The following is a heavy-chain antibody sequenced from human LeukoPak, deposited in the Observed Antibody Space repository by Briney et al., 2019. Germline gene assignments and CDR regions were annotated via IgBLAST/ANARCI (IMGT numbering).Heavy chain of an antibody. CDR3: AELGITMIGGV. D-gene: IGHD3-10*02. CDR1: GLTFRTYW. J-gene: IGHJ6*04. V-gene: IGHV3-7*01. CDR2: IKQDGNEK. Sequence: GGSLRLSCAASGLTFRTYWMSWVRQAPGKGLEWVANIKQDGNEKYYVDSVKGRFTISRDNAKNSLYLQMNSLRAEDTAVYYCAELGITMIGGVWGKGTTVTISS.